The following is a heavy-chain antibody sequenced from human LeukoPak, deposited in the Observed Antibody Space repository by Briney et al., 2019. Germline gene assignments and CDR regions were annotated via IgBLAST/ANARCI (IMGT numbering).Heavy chain of an antibody. Sequence: GGSLRLSCAASGFTFSSYAMSWVRQAPGKGLEWVSAISGSGGSTYYADSVKGRFTISRDNSKNTLYLQMNSLRAEDTAVCYCATSHPPITIFGVVTPRYFQHWGQGTLVTVSS. CDR1: GFTFSSYA. D-gene: IGHD3-3*01. V-gene: IGHV3-23*01. J-gene: IGHJ1*01. CDR2: ISGSGGST. CDR3: ATSHPPITIFGVVTPRYFQH.